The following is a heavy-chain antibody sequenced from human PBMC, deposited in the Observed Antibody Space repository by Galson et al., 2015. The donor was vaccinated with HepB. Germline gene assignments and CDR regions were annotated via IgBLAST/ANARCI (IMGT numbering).Heavy chain of an antibody. V-gene: IGHV3-23*01. CDR3: TKDPYCNYFNWFDP. D-gene: IGHD2/OR15-2a*01. J-gene: IGHJ5*02. Sequence: SLRLSCAASGFTFNDHAMSWVRQAPGKGLEWVSGTSGNGDATYYADSVKGRFTISRANSKNTLYLQMNSLRADDTSVYYCTKDPYCNYFNWFDPWGQGTLVTVSS. CDR2: TSGNGDAT. CDR1: GFTFNDHA.